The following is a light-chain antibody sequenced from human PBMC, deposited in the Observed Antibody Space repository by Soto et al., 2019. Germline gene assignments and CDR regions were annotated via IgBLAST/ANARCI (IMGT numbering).Light chain of an antibody. CDR1: SSDIGSYPY. Sequence: QSVLTQPASVSGSPGQSITISCTGTSSDIGSYPYVSWYQQHPGKVPKLMIYEVDNRPSGVSNRFSGSKSGNTASLTISGLQDEDEADYYCSSYTGTTTPVVFGGGTKLTVL. CDR3: SSYTGTTTPVV. V-gene: IGLV2-14*01. CDR2: EVD. J-gene: IGLJ2*01.